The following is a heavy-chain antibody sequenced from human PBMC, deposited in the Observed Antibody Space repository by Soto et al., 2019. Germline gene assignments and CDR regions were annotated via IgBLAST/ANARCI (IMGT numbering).Heavy chain of an antibody. V-gene: IGHV4-39*01. D-gene: IGHD3-3*01. Sequence: SETLSLTCTVSGGSISSSSYYWGWIRQPPGKGLEWIGSIYYSGSTYYNPSLKSRVTISVDTSKNQFSLKLSSVTAADTAVYYFARHGTYYDFWSPGGYYGMDVWGQGTTVTVSS. CDR3: ARHGTYYDFWSPGGYYGMDV. J-gene: IGHJ6*02. CDR1: GGSISSSSYY. CDR2: IYYSGST.